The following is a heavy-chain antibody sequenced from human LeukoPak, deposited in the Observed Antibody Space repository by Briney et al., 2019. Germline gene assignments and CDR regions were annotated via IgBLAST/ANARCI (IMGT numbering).Heavy chain of an antibody. V-gene: IGHV4-59*08. CDR3: ARHTYYYDSSGYPDW. CDR2: IYYSGST. Sequence: PSETLSLTCTVSGGSISSYYWSWIRQPPGKGLEWIGYIYYSGSTNYNPSLKSRVTISVDTSKNQFSLKLSSVTAADTAVYYCARHTYYYDSSGYPDWRGQGTLVTVSS. J-gene: IGHJ4*02. CDR1: GGSISSYY. D-gene: IGHD3-22*01.